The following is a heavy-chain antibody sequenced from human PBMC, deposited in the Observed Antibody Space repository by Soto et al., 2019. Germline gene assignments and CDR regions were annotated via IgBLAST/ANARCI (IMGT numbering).Heavy chain of an antibody. D-gene: IGHD2-15*01. J-gene: IGHJ5*02. CDR1: GGTFSSYT. CDR3: ARVERLVEGWFDP. CDR2: IIPILGIA. Sequence: QVQLVQSGAEVKKPGSSVKVSCKASGGTFSSYTISWVRQAPGQGLEWMGRIIPILGIANYAQKFQGRVTITADKSPSTAYMELSSLRSEDTAVYYCARVERLVEGWFDPWGQGTLVTVSS. V-gene: IGHV1-69*02.